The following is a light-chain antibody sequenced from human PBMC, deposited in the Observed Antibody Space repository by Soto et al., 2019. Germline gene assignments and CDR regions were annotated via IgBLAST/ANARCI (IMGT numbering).Light chain of an antibody. CDR1: QSISSW. Sequence: DIQMTQSPSTLSASVGDRVTITCRASQSISSWLAWYQQKPGHAPKLLIYKASDLESGVPSRFSGSGSGTEFSLTISSLQPDDFATYYCQQYYMYSRAFGQGTKVEIK. J-gene: IGKJ1*01. V-gene: IGKV1-5*03. CDR2: KAS. CDR3: QQYYMYSRA.